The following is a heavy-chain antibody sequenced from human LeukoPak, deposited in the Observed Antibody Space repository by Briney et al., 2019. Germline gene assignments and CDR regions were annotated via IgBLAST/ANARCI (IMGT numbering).Heavy chain of an antibody. CDR2: MNPNSGNT. CDR3: ARGDIVVVPAAMGMDV. Sequence: ASVKVSCKASGYTFTSYDINWVRQATGQGLEWMGWMNPNSGNTGYAQKFQGRVTITRNTSISTAYMGLSSLRSEDTAVYYCARGDIVVVPAAMGMDVWGKGTTVTVSS. CDR1: GYTFTSYD. D-gene: IGHD2-2*01. V-gene: IGHV1-8*03. J-gene: IGHJ6*04.